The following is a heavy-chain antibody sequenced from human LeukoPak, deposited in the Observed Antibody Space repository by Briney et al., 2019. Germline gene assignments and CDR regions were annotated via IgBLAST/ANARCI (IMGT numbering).Heavy chain of an antibody. V-gene: IGHV4-4*07. D-gene: IGHD6-13*01. J-gene: IGHJ4*02. CDR1: GGSISSNY. CDR2: IYTSRNT. Sequence: SETLSLTCSVSGGSISSNYWSWIRQPAGKGLEWIGRIYTSRNTNYNPSLKSRVTVSLDTSKNHFSLKLSSVTAADTAVYYCARDRAAVGIFDYWGQGTLVIVSS. CDR3: ARDRAAVGIFDY.